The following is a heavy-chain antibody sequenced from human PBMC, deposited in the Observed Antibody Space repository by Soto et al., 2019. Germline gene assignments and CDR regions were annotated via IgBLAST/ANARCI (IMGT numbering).Heavy chain of an antibody. CDR3: ARGGYCSSTSCYTGISWFDP. Sequence: QVQLVQSGAEVKKPGASVKVSCKASGYTFTSYGISWVRQAPGQGLEWMGGIIPIFGTANYAQKFQGRVTITADKSTSTAYMELSSLRSEDTAVYYCARGGYCSSTSCYTGISWFDPWGQGTLVTVSS. CDR2: IIPIFGTA. V-gene: IGHV1-69*06. D-gene: IGHD2-2*02. CDR1: GYTFTSYG. J-gene: IGHJ5*02.